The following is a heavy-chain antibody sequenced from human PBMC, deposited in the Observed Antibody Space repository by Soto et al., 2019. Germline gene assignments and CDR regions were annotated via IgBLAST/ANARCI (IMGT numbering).Heavy chain of an antibody. D-gene: IGHD1-7*01. CDR2: IDPSDSYT. Sequence: GEFLKSAWQGVGYTFTNYYSAWVRHVPGKGLEWMGRIDPSDSYTKYSPSFEGHVTMSVDKSISTAFLQWSRLEASDTAMYFCAIPLARTTPFDYWGQGSLVTVSS. J-gene: IGHJ4*02. CDR3: AIPLARTTPFDY. V-gene: IGHV5-10-1*01. CDR1: GYTFTNYY.